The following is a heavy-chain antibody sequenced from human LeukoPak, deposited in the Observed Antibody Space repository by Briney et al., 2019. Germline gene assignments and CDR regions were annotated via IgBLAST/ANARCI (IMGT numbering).Heavy chain of an antibody. V-gene: IGHV4-39*07. Sequence: SETLSLTCTVSGGSISTSNYYWGWIRQPPGKGLEWIGNIFYSGSTYYSPSLKSRVTISLDTSRNQFSLKLNSVTAADTAVYYCARQGVLYRTPYYFDYWGQGTLVTVSS. J-gene: IGHJ4*02. CDR1: GGSISTSNYY. D-gene: IGHD1-26*01. CDR2: IFYSGST. CDR3: ARQGVLYRTPYYFDY.